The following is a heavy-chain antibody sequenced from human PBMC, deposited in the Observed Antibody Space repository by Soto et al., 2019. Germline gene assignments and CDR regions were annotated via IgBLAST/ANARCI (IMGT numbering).Heavy chain of an antibody. D-gene: IGHD2-8*02. V-gene: IGHV4-4*02. Sequence: QVHLQESGPGLVKPSETLSLTCAVSGASIGSGGWWSWVRQPPGKGLEWIAEIFHDGNTNYSPSLKSRVTISVDKSQNQFSLNVYSVTVADTAVYYCARHEGWTGPDQWGQGTLVTVSS. CDR3: ARHEGWTGPDQ. CDR2: IFHDGNT. J-gene: IGHJ5*02. CDR1: GASIGSGGW.